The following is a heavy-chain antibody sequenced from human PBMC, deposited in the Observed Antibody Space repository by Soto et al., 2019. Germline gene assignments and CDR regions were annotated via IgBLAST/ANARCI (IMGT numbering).Heavy chain of an antibody. CDR3: AREHYHYDILTGYYDYFDY. Sequence: SETLSLTCTVSGGSISSYYWSWIRQPPGKELEWIGYIYYSGSTNYNPSLKSRVTISVDTSKNQFSLKLSSVTAADTAVYYCAREHYHYDILTGYYDYFDYWGQGTLVTVSS. V-gene: IGHV4-59*01. J-gene: IGHJ4*02. D-gene: IGHD3-9*01. CDR1: GGSISSYY. CDR2: IYYSGST.